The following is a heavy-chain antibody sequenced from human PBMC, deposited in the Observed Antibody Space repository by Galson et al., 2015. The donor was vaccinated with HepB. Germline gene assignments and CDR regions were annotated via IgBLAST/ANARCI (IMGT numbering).Heavy chain of an antibody. CDR2: ISYDGSNK. V-gene: IGHV3-30*18. CDR3: AKALEMATIN. D-gene: IGHD5-24*01. CDR1: GFTFSSYG. J-gene: IGHJ4*02. Sequence: SLRLSCAASGFTFSSYGMHWVRQAPGKGLEWVAVISYDGSNKYYADSVKGRFTISRDNSKNTLYLQMNSLRAEDTAVYYCAKALEMATINWGQGTLVTVSS.